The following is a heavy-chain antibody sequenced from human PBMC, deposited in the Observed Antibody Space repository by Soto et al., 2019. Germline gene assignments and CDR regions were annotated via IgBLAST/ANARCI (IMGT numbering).Heavy chain of an antibody. D-gene: IGHD2-15*01. CDR3: AKHLSNGSPDY. CDR1: GFTFRTYP. Sequence: PGGSLRLSCSASGFTFRTYPMHWVRQAPGKGLEYVSAIGSNGGATYYADSVKGRFTISRDNSKNTLYLQMNSLRAEDTAVFYCAKHLSNGSPDYWGQGTLVTVS. J-gene: IGHJ4*02. V-gene: IGHV3-64*04. CDR2: IGSNGGAT.